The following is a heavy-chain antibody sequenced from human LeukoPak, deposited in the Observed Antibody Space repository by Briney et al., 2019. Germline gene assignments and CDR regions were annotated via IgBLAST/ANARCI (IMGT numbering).Heavy chain of an antibody. V-gene: IGHV3-74*01. CDR1: GFTFSSYW. CDR2: IASDGNNR. D-gene: IGHD4-23*01. Sequence: PGGSLRLSCAASGFTFSSYWMNWVRQVPGKGLVWVPRIASDGNNRGYADSVKGRFTISRDNAKNTLYLQMNSLRVEDTAVYYCARGRPHGNDYWGQGTLVTVSS. J-gene: IGHJ4*02. CDR3: ARGRPHGNDY.